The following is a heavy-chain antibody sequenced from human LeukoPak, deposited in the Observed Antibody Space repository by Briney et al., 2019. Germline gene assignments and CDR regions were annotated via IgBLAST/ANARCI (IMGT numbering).Heavy chain of an antibody. CDR3: TTTGELPTPKNKAFDY. D-gene: IGHD1-26*01. CDR2: IKSKTDGGTT. J-gene: IGHJ4*02. V-gene: IGHV3-15*01. CDR1: GFTFSSYE. Sequence: GGSLRLSCAASGFTFSSYEMDWVRQAPGKGLEWVGRIKSKTDGGTTDYAAPVKGRFTISRDDSKNTLYLQMNSLKTEDTAVYYCTTTGELPTPKNKAFDYWGQGTLVTVSS.